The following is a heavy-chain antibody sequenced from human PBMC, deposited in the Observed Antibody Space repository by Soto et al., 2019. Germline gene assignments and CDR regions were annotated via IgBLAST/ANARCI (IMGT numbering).Heavy chain of an antibody. CDR1: GGTFSSYA. J-gene: IGHJ4*02. D-gene: IGHD6-13*01. CDR3: ARDVRLSFRGTIAAAGIFDY. CDR2: IIPIFGTA. V-gene: IGHV1-69*01. Sequence: QVQLVQSGAEVKKPGSSVKVSCKASGGTFSSYAISLVRQAPGQGLEWMGGIIPIFGTANYAQKFQGRVTITADESTSKAYRELSSLRSEDTAVYYCARDVRLSFRGTIAAAGIFDYLGQGTLVTVSS.